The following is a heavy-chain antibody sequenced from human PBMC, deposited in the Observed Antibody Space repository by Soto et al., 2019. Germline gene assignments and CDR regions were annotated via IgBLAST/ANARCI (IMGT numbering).Heavy chain of an antibody. J-gene: IGHJ5*02. CDR2: IIPIFGTA. CDR3: ARVSGLRSPGVGASNWFDP. D-gene: IGHD1-26*01. V-gene: IGHV1-69*13. Sequence: SVKVSCKASGGTFSSYAISWVRQAPGQGLEWMGGIIPIFGTANYAQKFQGRVTITADESTSTAYMELSSLRSEDTAVYYCARVSGLRSPGVGASNWFDPWGQGTLVTVSS. CDR1: GGTFSSYA.